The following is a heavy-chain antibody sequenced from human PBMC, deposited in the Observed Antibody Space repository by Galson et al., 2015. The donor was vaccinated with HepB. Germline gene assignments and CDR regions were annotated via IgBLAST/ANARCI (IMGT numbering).Heavy chain of an antibody. D-gene: IGHD6-19*01. CDR2: ISNDGSSK. J-gene: IGHJ5*02. CDR1: GFTFSAYA. V-gene: IGHV3-30*04. CDR3: AREEYGSGWYGSVMGNWFDP. Sequence: SLRLSCAASGFTFSAYALHWVRQAPGRGLEWVAGISNDGSSKYYADSVKGRFTISRANSRNTIYLHMNSLRVEDTAIYYCAREEYGSGWYGSVMGNWFDPWAREPWSPSLQ.